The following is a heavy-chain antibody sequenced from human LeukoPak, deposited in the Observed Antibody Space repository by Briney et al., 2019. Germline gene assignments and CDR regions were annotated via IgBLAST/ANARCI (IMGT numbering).Heavy chain of an antibody. V-gene: IGHV1-18*01. CDR2: ISAYNGNT. CDR1: GYSFTNYA. D-gene: IGHD1-26*01. CDR3: ARDAYVGATGY. J-gene: IGHJ4*02. Sequence: ASVKVCCKASGYSFTNYAMNWVRQAPGQGLEWMGWISAYNGNTNYAQKLQGRVTMTTDTSTSTAYMELRSLRSDDTAVYYCARDAYVGATGYWGQGTLVTVSS.